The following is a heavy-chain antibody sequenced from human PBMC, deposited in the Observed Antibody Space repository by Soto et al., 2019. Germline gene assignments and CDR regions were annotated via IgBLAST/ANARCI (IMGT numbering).Heavy chain of an antibody. Sequence: SETLSLTCAVYGGSFSGYYWSWIRQPPGKGLEWIGEINHSGSTNYNPSLKSRVTISVDTSKNQFSLKLSSVTAADTAVYYCARRVAAAGRGFDPWGQGTLVTVSS. CDR3: ARRVAAAGRGFDP. CDR2: INHSGST. CDR1: GGSFSGYY. D-gene: IGHD6-13*01. J-gene: IGHJ5*02. V-gene: IGHV4-34*01.